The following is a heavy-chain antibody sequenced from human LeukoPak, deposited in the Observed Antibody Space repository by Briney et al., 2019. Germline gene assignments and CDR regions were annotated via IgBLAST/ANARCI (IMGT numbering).Heavy chain of an antibody. CDR3: ARGKDSPGY. D-gene: IGHD3/OR15-3a*01. CDR2: ISGSSRYT. J-gene: IGHJ4*02. Sequence: PGGSLRLSCAASGFTFSDYYMSWIRQAPGKGLEWVAYISGSSRYTDYADSVKGRFTISRDNAKKPLYLQMSSLRAEDTAVYYCARGKDSPGYWGQGTLVTVSS. V-gene: IGHV3-11*06. CDR1: GFTFSDYY.